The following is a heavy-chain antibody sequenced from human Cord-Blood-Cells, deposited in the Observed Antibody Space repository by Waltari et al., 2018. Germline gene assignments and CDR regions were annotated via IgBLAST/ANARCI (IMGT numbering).Heavy chain of an antibody. V-gene: IGHV4-4*02. CDR1: GGSISRSNR. J-gene: IGHJ4*02. D-gene: IGHD3-22*01. CDR3: ARDLGGGYYYFDY. Sequence: QVQLQESPPGLVKPSGTLSLTCAVSGGSISRSNRSSWFRQPPGKGLEWIGEIYHSGSTNYNPSLKSRVTISVDKSKNQFSLKLSSVTAADTAVYYCARDLGGGYYYFDYWGQGTLVTVSS. CDR2: IYHSGST.